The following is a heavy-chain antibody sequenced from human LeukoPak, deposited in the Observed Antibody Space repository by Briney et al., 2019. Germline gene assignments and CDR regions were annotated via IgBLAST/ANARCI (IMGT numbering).Heavy chain of an antibody. CDR3: ARALYGNYFDY. CDR1: GFTFSSYW. CDR2: INSDGSST. D-gene: IGHD3-10*01. J-gene: IGHJ4*02. Sequence: GGSLRLSCAASGFTFSSYWMHWVRQVPGRGLVGVSRINSDGSSTTYADSVKGRFTISRDNAKNTLYLEMNSLRAEDTAVYYCARALYGNYFDYWGQGTLVTVSS. V-gene: IGHV3-74*01.